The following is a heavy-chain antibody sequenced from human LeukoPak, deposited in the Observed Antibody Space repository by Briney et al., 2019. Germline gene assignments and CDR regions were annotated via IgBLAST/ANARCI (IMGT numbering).Heavy chain of an antibody. D-gene: IGHD3-22*01. Sequence: SETLSLTCTVSGGSISSYYWSWIRQPAGKGLEWIGRIWPDGGTGGAPTYKPSLKSRVTISLDTSKNQFSLRLSYMTAADTAVYYCARGTDSRGYQLKGFDSWGRGTRVTVPS. CDR2: IWPDGGTGGAP. CDR1: GGSISSYY. V-gene: IGHV4-4*07. J-gene: IGHJ4*02. CDR3: ARGTDSRGYQLKGFDS.